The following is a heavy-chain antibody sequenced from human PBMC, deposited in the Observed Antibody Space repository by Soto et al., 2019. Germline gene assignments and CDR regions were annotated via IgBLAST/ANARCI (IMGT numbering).Heavy chain of an antibody. Sequence: ASVKVSCKASGYTFTSYYMHWVRQAPGQGLEWMGIINPSGGSTSYAQKFQGRVTMTRDTSTSTVYMELSSLRSEDTAVYYCARANNIAAAGTSGMDVWGQGTTVTVSS. CDR3: ARANNIAAAGTSGMDV. CDR2: INPSGGST. CDR1: GYTFTSYY. J-gene: IGHJ6*02. D-gene: IGHD6-13*01. V-gene: IGHV1-46*01.